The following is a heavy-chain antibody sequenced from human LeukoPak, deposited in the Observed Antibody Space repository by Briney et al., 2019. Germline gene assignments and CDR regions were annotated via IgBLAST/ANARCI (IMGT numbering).Heavy chain of an antibody. CDR3: ARAMVPYYYGMDV. D-gene: IGHD3-10*01. V-gene: IGHV4-59*01. CDR1: GGSISSYY. J-gene: IGHJ6*02. CDR2: IYYSGST. Sequence: PSETLSLTCNVSGGSISSYYWSWIRQPPGKGLEWIGYIYYSGSTNYNPSLKSRVTISVDTSKNQFSLKLSSVTAADTAVYYCARAMVPYYYGMDVWGQGTTVTVSS.